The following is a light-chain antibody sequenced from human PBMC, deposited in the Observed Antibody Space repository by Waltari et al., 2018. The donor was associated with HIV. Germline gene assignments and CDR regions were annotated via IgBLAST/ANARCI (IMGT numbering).Light chain of an antibody. CDR3: QQYDNWPPWT. Sequence: EIVMTQSPATLSVSPGARVTLSCSASQRSTKSLVGYQQKPGQAPRLLMYGVSTTATGIPARFSGSRSWTEVTLTISSLQSEDLSVYYCQQYDNWPPWTFGQGTKVE. CDR2: GVS. J-gene: IGKJ1*01. CDR1: QRSTKS. V-gene: IGKV3-15*01.